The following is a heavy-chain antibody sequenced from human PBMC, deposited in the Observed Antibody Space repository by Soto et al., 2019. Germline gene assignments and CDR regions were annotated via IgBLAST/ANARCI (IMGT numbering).Heavy chain of an antibody. V-gene: IGHV1-69*04. Sequence: ASVKVSCKASGGTFSSYAISWVRQAPGQGLEWMGRIIPILGIANYAQKFQGRVTITADKSTSTAYMELSSLRSEDTAVYYCAMGSQLTGDAFDIWGQGTMVTVSS. D-gene: IGHD7-27*01. CDR3: AMGSQLTGDAFDI. CDR2: IIPILGIA. J-gene: IGHJ3*02. CDR1: GGTFSSYA.